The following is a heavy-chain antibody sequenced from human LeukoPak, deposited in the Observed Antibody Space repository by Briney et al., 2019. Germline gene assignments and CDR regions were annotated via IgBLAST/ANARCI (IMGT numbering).Heavy chain of an antibody. CDR1: GGSFSGYY. CDR3: ARLGAYYDYVWGSYRPHYFDY. J-gene: IGHJ4*02. CDR2: INHSGST. V-gene: IGHV4-34*01. D-gene: IGHD3-16*02. Sequence: SETLSLTCAVYGGSFSGYYWSWIRQPPGKGLEWIGEINHSGSTNYNPSLKSRVTISVDTSKNQFSLKLSSVTAADTAVYYCARLGAYYDYVWGSYRPHYFDYWGQGTLVTVSS.